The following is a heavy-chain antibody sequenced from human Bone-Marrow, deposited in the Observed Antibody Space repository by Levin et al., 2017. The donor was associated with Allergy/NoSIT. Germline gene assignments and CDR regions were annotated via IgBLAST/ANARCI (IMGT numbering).Heavy chain of an antibody. J-gene: IGHJ4*02. D-gene: IGHD1-26*01. CDR1: GFSFGTYS. Sequence: GESLKISCAASGFSFGTYSMNWVRQAPGKGLEWVSTISASGRNTFYAQSVKGRFTISRDNSKNTLYLQINNLRAEDTALYYCAKVSLSTSIVGPTTWSIDFWGQGTLVTVSS. V-gene: IGHV3-23*01. CDR3: AKVSLSTSIVGPTTWSIDF. CDR2: ISASGRNT.